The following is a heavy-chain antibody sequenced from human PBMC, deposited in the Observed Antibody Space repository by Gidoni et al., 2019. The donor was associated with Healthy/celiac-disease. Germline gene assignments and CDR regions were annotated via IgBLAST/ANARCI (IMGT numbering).Heavy chain of an antibody. J-gene: IGHJ4*02. CDR2: ISWNSGSI. Sequence: EVQLVESGGGLVQPGRSLRRSCAASGFTFDDYAMHWVRQAPGKGLEWGSGISWNSGSIGYADSVKGRFTISRDNAKNSLYLQMNSLRAEDTALYYCAKGGSMVRGGNDYWGQGTLVTVSS. CDR1: GFTFDDYA. V-gene: IGHV3-9*01. CDR3: AKGGSMVRGGNDY. D-gene: IGHD3-10*01.